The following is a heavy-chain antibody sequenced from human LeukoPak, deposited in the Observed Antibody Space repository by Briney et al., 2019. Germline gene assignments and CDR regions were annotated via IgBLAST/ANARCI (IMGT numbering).Heavy chain of an antibody. Sequence: GGSLRLSCTASGFTFSSYAMHWVRQAPGKGLEYVSAISSNGSSTYYGDSVRGRFTIPRDNSKNTLYLQMGSLRSEDMGVYYCARDICVSTSCSYGMDVWGQGTTVTV. J-gene: IGHJ6*02. D-gene: IGHD2-2*01. CDR1: GFTFSSYA. CDR3: ARDICVSTSCSYGMDV. CDR2: ISSNGSST. V-gene: IGHV3-64*02.